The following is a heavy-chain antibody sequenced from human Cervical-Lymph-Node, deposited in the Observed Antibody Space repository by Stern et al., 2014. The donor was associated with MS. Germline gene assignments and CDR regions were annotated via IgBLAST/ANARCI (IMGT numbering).Heavy chain of an antibody. CDR3: ARDSSGWDY. J-gene: IGHJ4*02. V-gene: IGHV3-33*01. CDR1: GFTVTSYG. D-gene: IGHD6-19*01. CDR2: IWYDGSNK. Sequence: VQLVESGGGVVQPGRSLRLSCAASGFTVTSYGMHWVRQAPGQGLEWVAVIWYDGSNKYYADSVKGRFTISRDNSKNTLYLQMNSLRAEDTAVYYCARDSSGWDYWGQGTLVTVSS.